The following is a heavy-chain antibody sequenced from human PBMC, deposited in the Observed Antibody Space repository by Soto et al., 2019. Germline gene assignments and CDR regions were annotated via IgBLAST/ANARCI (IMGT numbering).Heavy chain of an antibody. D-gene: IGHD2-8*01. CDR2: IFPLTDIP. J-gene: IGHJ4*02. CDR1: GGTFRNYP. V-gene: IGHV1-69*02. CDR3: ARGPFVVLNYFES. Sequence: QVQLVQSGTEVKKPGSSVKVSCKASGGTFRNYPINWVRQAPGQGLEWMGSIFPLTDIPDYAQNFQARLTISVDKATCTAYMELGSLTSDDTAMYFCARGPFVVLNYFESWGQGTLVTVSS.